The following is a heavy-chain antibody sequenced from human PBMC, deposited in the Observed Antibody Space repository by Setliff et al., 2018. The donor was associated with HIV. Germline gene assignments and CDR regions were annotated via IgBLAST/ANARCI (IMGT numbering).Heavy chain of an antibody. D-gene: IGHD3-10*01. CDR3: ARHRNLDRRGEAFDI. V-gene: IGHV4-39*01. CDR2: IYYSGST. J-gene: IGHJ3*02. Sequence: SETLSLTCTVSGGSISSSSYYWGWIRQPPGKGLEWIGSIYYSGSTYYNPSLKSRVTISVDTSKNQFSLKLSSVTAADTAVYYCARHRNLDRRGEAFDIWGQGTMVTRLL. CDR1: GGSISSSSYY.